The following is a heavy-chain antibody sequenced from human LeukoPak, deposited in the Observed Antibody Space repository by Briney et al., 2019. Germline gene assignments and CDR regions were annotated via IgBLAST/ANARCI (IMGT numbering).Heavy chain of an antibody. J-gene: IGHJ4*02. Sequence: PSETLSLTCTVSGGSISSYYWSWIRQPPGKGLEWIGYIYYSGSTNYNPSLKSRVTISVDTSKNQFSLKLSSVTAADTAVYYCASRSYSSGWSYYFDYWGQGTLVTVSS. CDR1: GGSISSYY. CDR2: IYYSGST. D-gene: IGHD6-19*01. CDR3: ASRSYSSGWSYYFDY. V-gene: IGHV4-59*01.